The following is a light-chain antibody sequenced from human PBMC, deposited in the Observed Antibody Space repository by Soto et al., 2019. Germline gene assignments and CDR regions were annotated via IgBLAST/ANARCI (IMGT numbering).Light chain of an antibody. CDR3: SSYTSSSTYV. J-gene: IGLJ1*01. V-gene: IGLV2-14*01. Sequence: QSVLTQPASVAGSPGPSITISCTGTSSDVGGYNYVSWYQQHPGKAPKLMIYEVSNRPSGVSNRFSGSKSGNTASLTISGLQAEDEADYYCSSYTSSSTYVFGTGTKVTV. CDR1: SSDVGGYNY. CDR2: EVS.